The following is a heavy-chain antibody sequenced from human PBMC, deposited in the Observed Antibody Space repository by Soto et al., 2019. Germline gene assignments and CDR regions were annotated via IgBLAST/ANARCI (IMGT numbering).Heavy chain of an antibody. CDR1: GFSLSTSGMC. CDR3: ARAQLTGTGFPLYGMDV. CDR2: IDWDDDK. V-gene: IGHV2-70*01. Sequence: SGPTLVNPTQTLTLTCTFSGFSLSTSGMCVSWIRQPPGKALEWLALIDWDDDKYYSTSLRTRLTISKDTSKNQVVLTMTNMDPVDTATYYCARAQLTGTGFPLYGMDVCGQGTTVTVSS. D-gene: IGHD1-7*01. J-gene: IGHJ6*02.